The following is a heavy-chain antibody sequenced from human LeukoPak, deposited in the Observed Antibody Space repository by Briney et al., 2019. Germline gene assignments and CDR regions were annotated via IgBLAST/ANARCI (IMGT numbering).Heavy chain of an antibody. CDR2: IRYDGSNK. D-gene: IGHD6-19*01. V-gene: IGHV3-30*02. J-gene: IGHJ4*02. CDR3: AKDPKVYAVAGPFDY. CDR1: GFTFSSYG. Sequence: GGSLRLSSAASGFTFSSYGMHWVRQAPGKGLEWVAFIRYDGSNKYYADSVKGRFTISRDNSKNTLYLQMNSLRAEDTAVYYCAKDPKVYAVAGPFDYWGQGTLVTVSS.